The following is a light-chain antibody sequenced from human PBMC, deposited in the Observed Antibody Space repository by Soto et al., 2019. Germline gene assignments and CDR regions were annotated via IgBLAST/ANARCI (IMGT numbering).Light chain of an antibody. CDR1: QSVISNY. CDR3: QKYDTSPYS. J-gene: IGKJ2*03. V-gene: IGKV3-20*01. CDR2: GAS. Sequence: ESVLTQSPGTLSLSPGEGATLSCSSSQSVISNYLAWYQKKPGQAPRLLIYGASSRATGIPDRFSGSGSGTDFTLIISRLEPEDCAVYYCQKYDTSPYSVGQGTKLEIK.